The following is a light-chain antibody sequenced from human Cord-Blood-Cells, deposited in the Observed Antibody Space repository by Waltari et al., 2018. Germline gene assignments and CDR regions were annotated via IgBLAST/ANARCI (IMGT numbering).Light chain of an antibody. CDR1: SSDVGGYNY. V-gene: IGLV2-14*01. Sequence: QSALTQPASVSGSPGQSIIISCTGTSSDVGGYNYVSWYQQHPGKAPKLMIYDVSKRPSGVYNRFSGSKSGNTASLTISGLQAEDEADYYCSSYTSSSTYVFGTGTKVTVL. J-gene: IGLJ1*01. CDR2: DVS. CDR3: SSYTSSSTYV.